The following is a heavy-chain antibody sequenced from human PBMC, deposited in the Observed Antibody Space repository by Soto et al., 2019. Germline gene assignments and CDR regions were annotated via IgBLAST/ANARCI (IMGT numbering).Heavy chain of an antibody. CDR2: IYYSGST. D-gene: IGHD3-22*01. CDR1: GGSISSRYY. V-gene: IGHV4-39*01. J-gene: IGHJ4*02. Sequence: SETLARTCSVSGGSISSRYYWGGIRQSPGKGLEWIANIYYSGSTYYNPSLKSRVSISVDTSKNQFSLTVNSVTAADTSVYYCARLFYDSSGFDSWGQGTLVTVS. CDR3: ARLFYDSSGFDS.